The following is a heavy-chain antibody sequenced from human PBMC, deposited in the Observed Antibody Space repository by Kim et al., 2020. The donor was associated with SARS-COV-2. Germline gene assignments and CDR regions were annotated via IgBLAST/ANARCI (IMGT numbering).Heavy chain of an antibody. Sequence: GGSLRLSCAASGFTVSNNHMSWVRQAPGKGLEWVSLIYSGGSTYFADSVKGRFTFSRDNSKNTLYLQMNSLRAEDTAVYYCATDRGSFGMDVWGQGTTVTVSS. J-gene: IGHJ6*02. V-gene: IGHV3-66*02. CDR2: IYSGGST. CDR3: ATDRGSFGMDV. CDR1: GFTVSNNH.